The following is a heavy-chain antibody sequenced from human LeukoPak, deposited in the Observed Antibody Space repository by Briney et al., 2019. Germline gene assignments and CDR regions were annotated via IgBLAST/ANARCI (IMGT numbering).Heavy chain of an antibody. CDR2: ISYDGSNK. CDR3: AGSPEDFDY. CDR1: GFTFSSYG. D-gene: IGHD6-25*01. J-gene: IGHJ4*02. Sequence: GGSLRLSCAASGFTFSSYGMHWVRQAPGKGLEWVAVISYDGSNKYYADSVEGRFTISRDNSKNTLYLQMNSLRAEDTAVYYCAGSPEDFDYWGQGTLVTVSS. V-gene: IGHV3-30*03.